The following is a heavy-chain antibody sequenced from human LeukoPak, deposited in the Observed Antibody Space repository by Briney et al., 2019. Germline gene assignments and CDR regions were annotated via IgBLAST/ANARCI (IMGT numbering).Heavy chain of an antibody. D-gene: IGHD3-3*01. CDR2: IYYSGST. CDR3: ARGYYDFWSGYYPIDY. V-gene: IGHV4-59*11. CDR1: GGSISSHY. J-gene: IGHJ4*02. Sequence: SETLSLTCTVSGGSISSHYWSWIRQPPGKGLEGIGYIYYSGSTNYNPSLKSRGTISIGTPKNQFSLKLSSVPAADTAVYYCARGYYDFWSGYYPIDYWGQGTLVTVSS.